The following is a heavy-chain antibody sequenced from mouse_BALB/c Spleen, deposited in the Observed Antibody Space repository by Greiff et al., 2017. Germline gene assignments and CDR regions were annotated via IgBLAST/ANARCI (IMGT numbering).Heavy chain of an antibody. Sequence: EVQLQESGPDLVKPSQSLSLTCTVTGYSITSGYYWNWIRQFPGNKLEWMGYISYDGSNNYNPSLKNRISITRDTSKNQFFLKLNSVTTEDTATYYCARLWPYYFDYWGQGTTLTVSS. CDR1: GYSITSGYY. CDR2: ISYDGSN. V-gene: IGHV3-6*02. CDR3: ARLWPYYFDY. J-gene: IGHJ2*01.